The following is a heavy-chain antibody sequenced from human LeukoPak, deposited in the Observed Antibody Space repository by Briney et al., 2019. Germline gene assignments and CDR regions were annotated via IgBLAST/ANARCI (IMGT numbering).Heavy chain of an antibody. V-gene: IGHV3-7*03. CDR1: GFTFSSYW. Sequence: PGGSLRLSCAASGFTFSSYWMSWVRQAPGKGLEWVANIKQDGSEKYYVDSVKGRFTISRDNAKNSLYLQMNSLRAEDTAVYYCARRYSSGWYGWFDPWGQGTLVTVSS. CDR3: ARRYSSGWYGWFDP. CDR2: IKQDGSEK. D-gene: IGHD6-19*01. J-gene: IGHJ5*02.